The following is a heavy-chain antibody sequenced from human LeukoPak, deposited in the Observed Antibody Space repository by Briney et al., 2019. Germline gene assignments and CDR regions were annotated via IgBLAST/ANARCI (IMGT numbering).Heavy chain of an antibody. D-gene: IGHD3-22*01. V-gene: IGHV1-8*01. Sequence: GASVKLSCTASGYTFTSYDINWVRQATGQGLEWMGWMNPNSGNTASAQKFQGRVTMTRNTSISTAYMELSTLRSEDTAVYYCAREYYYDSSGYDYWGQGTLVTVSS. CDR1: GYTFTSYD. CDR2: MNPNSGNT. CDR3: AREYYYDSSGYDY. J-gene: IGHJ4*02.